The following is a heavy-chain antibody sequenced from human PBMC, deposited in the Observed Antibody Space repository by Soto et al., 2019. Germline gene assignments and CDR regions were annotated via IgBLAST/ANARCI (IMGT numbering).Heavy chain of an antibody. CDR3: ARVRTENYYGMDV. J-gene: IGHJ6*02. V-gene: IGHV3-7*05. CDR1: GFTFSSYW. CDR2: IKQDETEK. Sequence: GGSLRLSCVDSGFTFSSYWMSWVRQAPGKGLEWVANIKQDETEKYYVDSVKGRFAISRDNGKNTLYLQMNSLRAEDTAVYYYARVRTENYYGMDVWGQGTTVTVSS.